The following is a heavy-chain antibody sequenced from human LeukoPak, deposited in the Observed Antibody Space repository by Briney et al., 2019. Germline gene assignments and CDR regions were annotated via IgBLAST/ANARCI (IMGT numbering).Heavy chain of an antibody. CDR3: AKEHDYSNAAPEWGFDS. CDR2: ISGSSSHT. J-gene: IGHJ4*02. D-gene: IGHD3-3*01. CDR1: GFTFSIYA. Sequence: GGSLRLSCAASGFTFSIYAMSWVRQAPGKGLKWVSGISGSSSHTMDADSVRGRFTISRDNTRNTLYLHMNSLRAEDTALYYCAKEHDYSNAAPEWGFDSWGQGTLVTVSS. V-gene: IGHV3-23*01.